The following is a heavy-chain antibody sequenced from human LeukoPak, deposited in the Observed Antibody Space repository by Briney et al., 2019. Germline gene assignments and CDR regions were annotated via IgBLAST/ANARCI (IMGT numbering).Heavy chain of an antibody. J-gene: IGHJ6*02. V-gene: IGHV3-21*01. CDR3: ARDRDYYYYYGMDV. Sequence: GGSLRLSCAASGFTFSSYSMNWVRQAPGKGLEWVSSISSSSSYIYYADSVKGRFTTSRDNAKNSLYLQMNSLRAEDTAVYYCARDRDYYYYYGMDVWGQGTTVTVSS. CDR1: GFTFSSYS. CDR2: ISSSSSYI.